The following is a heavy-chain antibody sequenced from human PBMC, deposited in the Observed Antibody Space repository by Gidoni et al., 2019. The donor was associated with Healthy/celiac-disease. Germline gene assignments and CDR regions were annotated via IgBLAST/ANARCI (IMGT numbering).Heavy chain of an antibody. CDR1: GGSISSGSYY. Sequence: QVQLQESGPGLVKPSQTLSLTCTVPGGSISSGSYYWSWIRQPAGKGLEWIGRIYTSGSTNYNPSLKSRVTISVDTSKNQFSLKLSSVTAADTAVYYCARHDSSGYPQSGMDYWGQGTLVTVSS. V-gene: IGHV4-61*02. D-gene: IGHD3-22*01. CDR2: IYTSGST. J-gene: IGHJ4*02. CDR3: ARHDSSGYPQSGMDY.